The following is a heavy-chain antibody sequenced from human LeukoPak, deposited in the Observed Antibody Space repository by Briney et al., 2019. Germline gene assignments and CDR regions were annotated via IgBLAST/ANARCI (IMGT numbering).Heavy chain of an antibody. CDR3: AREKYYYGSGSFRYYFDY. Sequence: PGGSLRLSCAASGFTFSDYYMSWIRQAPGKGLEWVSYISSSGSTIYYADSVKGRFTISGDNAKNSLYLQMNSLRAEDTAVYCCAREKYYYGSGSFRYYFDYWGQGTLVTVSS. J-gene: IGHJ4*02. D-gene: IGHD3-10*01. CDR1: GFTFSDYY. V-gene: IGHV3-11*04. CDR2: ISSSGSTI.